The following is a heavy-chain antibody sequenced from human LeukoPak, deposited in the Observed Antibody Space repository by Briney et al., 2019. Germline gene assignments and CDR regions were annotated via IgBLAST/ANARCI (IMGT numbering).Heavy chain of an antibody. D-gene: IGHD3-22*01. CDR2: INWNGGST. V-gene: IGHV3-20*04. CDR3: ARVGFITMILRC. J-gene: IGHJ4*02. Sequence: PGGSLRLSCAASGFTFDDYGMSWVRQAPGKGLEWVSGINWNGGSTGYADSVKGRFTISRDNAKNSLYLQMNSLRAEDTAVYCCARVGFITMILRCWGQGTLVTVSS. CDR1: GFTFDDYG.